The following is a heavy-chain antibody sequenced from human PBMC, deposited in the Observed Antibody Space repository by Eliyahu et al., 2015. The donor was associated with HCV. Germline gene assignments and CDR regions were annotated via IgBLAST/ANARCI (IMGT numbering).Heavy chain of an antibody. D-gene: IGHD6-13*01. J-gene: IGHJ4*02. CDR2: ISGDGGST. V-gene: IGHV3-43*02. CDR1: GFIXDDYA. CDR3: TKDGTIASPGSHFDY. Sequence: EVQLVESGGHVVQPGGSXRLSXAASGFIXDDYAMNWVRQAPGKGLEWVSLISGDGGSTYYADSVKGRFTISRDNSKNSLYLQMNSLRTEDTALYYCTKDGTIASPGSHFDYWGQGTLVTVSS.